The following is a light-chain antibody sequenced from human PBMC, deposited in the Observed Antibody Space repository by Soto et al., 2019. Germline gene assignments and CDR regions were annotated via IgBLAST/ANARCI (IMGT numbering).Light chain of an antibody. V-gene: IGLV4-69*01. Sequence: QAVVTQSPSASASLGASVKLTCTLSSGHTNYAIAWHQLQPEKGPRYLMKVNSDGRHSKGDGIPDRFSGSSSGAERYLTISSLRSEDEADYYCLTWGAGIWVFGGGTQLTVL. CDR1: SGHTNYA. J-gene: IGLJ3*02. CDR3: LTWGAGIWV. CDR2: VNSDGRH.